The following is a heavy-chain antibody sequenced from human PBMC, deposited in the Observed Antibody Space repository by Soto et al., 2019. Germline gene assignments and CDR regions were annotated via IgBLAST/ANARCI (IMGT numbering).Heavy chain of an antibody. CDR2: IYYSGST. J-gene: IGHJ4*02. V-gene: IGHV4-59*01. CDR3: ARDPYGDYYFDY. Sequence: SETLSLTCTVSGGSISSYYWSWIRQPPGKGLEWIGYIYYSGSTNYNPSLKSRVTISVDTSKNQFSLKLSSVTAADTAVYYCARDPYGDYYFDYWGQGTLVTVSS. D-gene: IGHD4-17*01. CDR1: GGSISSYY.